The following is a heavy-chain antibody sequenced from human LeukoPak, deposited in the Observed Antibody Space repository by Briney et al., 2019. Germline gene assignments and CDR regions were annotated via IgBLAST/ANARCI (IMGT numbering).Heavy chain of an antibody. J-gene: IGHJ3*02. CDR1: GGSISSYY. V-gene: IGHV4-59*01. CDR2: IYYSGST. D-gene: IGHD6-13*01. CDR3: ARADSSKRDAFDI. Sequence: SETLSLTCTVSGGSISSYYWSWIRQPPGKGLEWIGYIYYSGSTNYNPSLKSRVTISVDTSKNQFSLKLSSVTAADTAVYYCARADSSKRDAFDIWGQGTMVTVSS.